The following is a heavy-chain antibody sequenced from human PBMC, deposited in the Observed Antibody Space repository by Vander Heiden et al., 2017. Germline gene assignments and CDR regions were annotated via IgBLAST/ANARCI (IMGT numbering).Heavy chain of an antibody. CDR1: GFTLSNHG. D-gene: IGHD3-10*01. CDR3: ARDGRVRGIIIRPYYYYGMDV. Sequence: VPLVESGGGVVRPGRSLRLACAASGFTLSNHGIHWVRQAPGKGLEWVAVTWYDGSRKYFADPVQDRFSISRDNSKVFLQMNSLRAEDTAVYYCARDGRVRGIIIRPYYYYGMDVWGQGTAVTVSS. V-gene: IGHV3-33*01. CDR2: TWYDGSRK. J-gene: IGHJ6*02.